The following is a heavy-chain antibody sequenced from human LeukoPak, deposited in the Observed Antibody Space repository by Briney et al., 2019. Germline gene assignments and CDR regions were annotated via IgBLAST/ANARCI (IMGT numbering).Heavy chain of an antibody. CDR2: IVPIFGTA. D-gene: IGHD3-22*01. CDR3: ATRAASGGYFGYFDY. Sequence: GASVKLSCKASGATCSSYAISWGRQGPGQGLEWMGGIVPIFGTAHYAQKFQGRVTITTDASTSTAYIELSSLRSEGTAVYYCATRAASGGYFGYFDYWGQGTLVTVSS. CDR1: GATCSSYA. V-gene: IGHV1-69*05. J-gene: IGHJ4*02.